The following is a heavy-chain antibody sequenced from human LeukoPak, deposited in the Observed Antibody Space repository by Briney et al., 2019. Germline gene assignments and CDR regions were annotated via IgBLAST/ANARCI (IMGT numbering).Heavy chain of an antibody. V-gene: IGHV3-11*01. J-gene: IGHJ4*02. D-gene: IGHD6-19*01. Sequence: PGGSLRLSCAASGFTFSDYYMSWIRQAPGKGLEWVSYISSSGSTIYYADSVKGRFTISRDNAKNSLYLQMNSLRAEDTAVYYCAKDKWLGQKGVDYWGQGTLVTVSS. CDR1: GFTFSDYY. CDR2: ISSSGSTI. CDR3: AKDKWLGQKGVDY.